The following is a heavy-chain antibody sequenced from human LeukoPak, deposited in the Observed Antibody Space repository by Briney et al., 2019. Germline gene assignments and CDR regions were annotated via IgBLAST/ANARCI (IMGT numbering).Heavy chain of an antibody. J-gene: IGHJ4*02. D-gene: IGHD6-13*01. Sequence: GGSLRLSCAASGFTFSSYAIHWVRQAPGKGLEWVAVISYDGSNKYYADSVKGRFTISRDNSKNTLYLQMNSLRAEDTAVYYCARVDSSRWYSADCWGQGTLVTVSS. CDR3: ARVDSSRWYSADC. CDR1: GFTFSSYA. V-gene: IGHV3-30-3*01. CDR2: ISYDGSNK.